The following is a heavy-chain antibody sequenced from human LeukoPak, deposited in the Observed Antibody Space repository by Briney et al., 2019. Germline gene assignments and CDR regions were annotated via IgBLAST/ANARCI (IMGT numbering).Heavy chain of an antibody. CDR3: PEDFDI. CDR2: IYYSGST. CDR1: GGSISSSSYY. D-gene: IGHD4-23*01. V-gene: IGHV4-39*01. Sequence: SETLSLTCTVSGGSISSSSYYWGWIRQPPGKGLEWIGSIYYSGSTYYNPSLQSRVTISVDTSKNQFSLKLSSDCAGGLATVVTPEDFDIWGQGTMVTVSS. J-gene: IGHJ3*02.